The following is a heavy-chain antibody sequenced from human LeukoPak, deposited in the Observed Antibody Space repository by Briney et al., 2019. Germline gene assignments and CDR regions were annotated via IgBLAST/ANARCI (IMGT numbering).Heavy chain of an antibody. CDR1: GGSFSGYY. CDR3: ARDNYYDSSGYYY. Sequence: PSETLSLTRAVYGGSFSGYYWSWIRQPPGKGLEWIGEINHSGSTNYNPSLKSRVTISVDTSKNQFSLKLSSVTAADTAVYYCARDNYYDSSGYYYWGQGTLVTVSS. CDR2: INHSGST. J-gene: IGHJ4*02. D-gene: IGHD3-22*01. V-gene: IGHV4-34*01.